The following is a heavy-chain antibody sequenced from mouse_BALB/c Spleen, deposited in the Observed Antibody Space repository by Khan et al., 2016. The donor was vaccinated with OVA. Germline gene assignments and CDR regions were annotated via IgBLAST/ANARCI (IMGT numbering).Heavy chain of an antibody. CDR2: INTYTGES. CDR1: GFTFTNCG. Sequence: QVQLQQSGPELKKPGETVKISCKASGFTFTNCGINWVQQAPGKGLRWMGWINTYTGESTYADDFKGRFAFSLETSASTAYLQINNLKNEDTATYFCARPPYFSYVLDYWGQGTSVTVSS. V-gene: IGHV9-3-1*01. J-gene: IGHJ4*01. CDR3: ARPPYFSYVLDY. D-gene: IGHD2-10*01.